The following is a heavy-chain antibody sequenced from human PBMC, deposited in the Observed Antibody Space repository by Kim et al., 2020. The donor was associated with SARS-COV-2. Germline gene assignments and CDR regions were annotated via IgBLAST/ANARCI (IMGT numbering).Heavy chain of an antibody. J-gene: IGHJ4*02. Sequence: EGSRKYYVGDVKGRFTSSRDNAKNSLYLQMNSLRAEDTAVYYCARKNYFDYWGQGTLVTVSS. CDR2: EGSRK. CDR3: ARKNYFDY. V-gene: IGHV3-7*03.